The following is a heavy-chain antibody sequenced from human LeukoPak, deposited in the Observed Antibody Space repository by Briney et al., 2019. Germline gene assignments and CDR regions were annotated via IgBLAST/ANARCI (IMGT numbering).Heavy chain of an antibody. V-gene: IGHV4-38-2*02. Sequence: SETLSLTCTVSGYSISSGYYWGWIRQPPGKGLEWIGSIYHSGSTYYNPSLKSRVTISVDTSKKQFSLKLSSVTAADTAVYYCARGRPDGSGSYYKFDPWGQGTLVTVSS. CDR2: IYHSGST. D-gene: IGHD3-10*01. CDR3: ARGRPDGSGSYYKFDP. CDR1: GYSISSGYY. J-gene: IGHJ5*02.